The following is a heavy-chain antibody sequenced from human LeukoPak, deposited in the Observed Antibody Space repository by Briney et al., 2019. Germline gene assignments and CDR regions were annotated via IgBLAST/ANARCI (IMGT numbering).Heavy chain of an antibody. V-gene: IGHV3-66*02. J-gene: IGHJ4*02. Sequence: GGSLRLSCAASGFTVSSNYMSWVRQAPGKGLEWVSVFYSGGSTYYADSVQGRFTISRDNSKNTVHLQMNSLRAEDTAVYYCARGAGWNYFEYWGQGTLVTVSS. CDR1: GFTVSSNY. CDR3: ARGAGWNYFEY. D-gene: IGHD6-19*01. CDR2: FYSGGST.